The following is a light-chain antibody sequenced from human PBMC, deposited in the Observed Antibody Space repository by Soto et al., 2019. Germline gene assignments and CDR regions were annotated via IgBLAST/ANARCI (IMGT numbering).Light chain of an antibody. Sequence: QSALTQPASVSGSPGKSITISCTGTSSDVGGYNYFSWYHQHPGKAPKLMIYDVSNRPSGVSPRFSGSNSGNTATLTTSGLQAEEEADYYCSSYTSSGTLPYVFGTGTKVTVL. CDR3: SSYTSSGTLPYV. J-gene: IGLJ1*01. CDR1: SSDVGGYNY. CDR2: DVS. V-gene: IGLV2-14*01.